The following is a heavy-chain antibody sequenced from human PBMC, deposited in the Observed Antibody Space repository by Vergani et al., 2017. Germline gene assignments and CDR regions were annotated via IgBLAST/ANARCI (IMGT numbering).Heavy chain of an antibody. J-gene: IGHJ3*01. V-gene: IGHV3-48*01. CDR3: AREYSSTSGRAFDF. D-gene: IGHD2-2*01. CDR2: VSTGTKSP. CDR1: GFIFSSHG. Sequence: VQLVEWGGGVVQPGGSLRLSCTASGFIFSSHGMHWVRQAPGKGLEWVSFVSTGTKSPSYAEAVKGRFTISRDSAKNSLYLQMDSLRAEDTAVYYCAREYSSTSGRAFDFWGQGTKVTVSS.